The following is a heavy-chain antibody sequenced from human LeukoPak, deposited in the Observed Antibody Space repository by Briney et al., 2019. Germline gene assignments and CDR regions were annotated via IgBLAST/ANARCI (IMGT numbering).Heavy chain of an antibody. V-gene: IGHV3-72*01. CDR3: TRVRLGAATRYFDY. CDR1: GFSFSDHY. J-gene: IGHJ4*02. Sequence: SGGSLRLSCAASGFSFSDHYMDWVRLAPGKGLEWVGRIRNKANSYGTEYAASVKGRFTISRDDSKGSLYLQMNSLRFEDTALYYCTRVRLGAATRYFDYWGQGTLVTVSS. D-gene: IGHD1-26*01. CDR2: IRNKANSYGT.